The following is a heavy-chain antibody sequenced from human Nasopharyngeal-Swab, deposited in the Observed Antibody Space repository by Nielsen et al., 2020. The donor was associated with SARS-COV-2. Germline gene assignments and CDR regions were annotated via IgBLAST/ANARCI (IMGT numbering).Heavy chain of an antibody. D-gene: IGHD6-19*01. CDR3: ARDLYSSGGKYYYYGMDV. Sequence: GGSLRLSCAASGFTFSSYDMHWVRHATGKGLEWVSAIGTAGDTYYPGSVKGRFTISRENAKNCLYLQMNSLRAGDTAVYYCARDLYSSGGKYYYYGMDVWGQGTTVTVSS. J-gene: IGHJ6*02. V-gene: IGHV3-13*04. CDR2: IGTAGDT. CDR1: GFTFSSYD.